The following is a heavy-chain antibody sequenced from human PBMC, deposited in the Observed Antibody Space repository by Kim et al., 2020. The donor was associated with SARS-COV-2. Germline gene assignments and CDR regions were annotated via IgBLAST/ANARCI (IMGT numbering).Heavy chain of an antibody. D-gene: IGHD3-3*01. CDR3: AKDGTTYYDSWSGYYYYYYGIGG. Sequence: GGSLRLSCAASGFTFSSYGMHWVRQAPGKGLEWVAVISYAGRNQYYPDSVKGRFTISRDNSKNTLYLQMNSLRAEDTAVYYRAKDGTTYYDSWSGYYYYYYGIGGWGQGTTITVSS. J-gene: IGHJ6*02. V-gene: IGHV3-30*18. CDR1: GFTFSSYG. CDR2: ISYAGRNQ.